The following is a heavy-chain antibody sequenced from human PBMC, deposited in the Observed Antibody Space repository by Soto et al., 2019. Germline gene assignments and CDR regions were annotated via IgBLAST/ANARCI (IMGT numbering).Heavy chain of an antibody. CDR2: IWYDGSNK. Sequence: QVQLVESGGGVVQPGRSLRLSCAASGFTFSSYGMHWVRQAPGKGLEWVAVIWYDGSNKYYADSVKGRFTISRDNSKNRLYLQMNSLRAEDTAVYYCARVYSVKKGYGMDVWGQGTTVTVSS. J-gene: IGHJ6*02. D-gene: IGHD5-12*01. CDR1: GFTFSSYG. CDR3: ARVYSVKKGYGMDV. V-gene: IGHV3-33*01.